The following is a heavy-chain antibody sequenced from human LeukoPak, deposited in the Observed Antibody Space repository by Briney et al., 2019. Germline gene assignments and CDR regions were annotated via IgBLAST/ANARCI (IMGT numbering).Heavy chain of an antibody. J-gene: IGHJ4*02. V-gene: IGHV3-30-3*01. CDR3: ARDFYGSGSYSPSGIDY. D-gene: IGHD3-10*01. Sequence: PGGSLRLSCAASGFTFSSYAMHWVRQAPGKGLEWVAVISYDGSNKYYADSVKGRFTISRDNSKNTLYLQMNSLRAEDTAVYYCARDFYGSGSYSPSGIDYWSQGTLVTV. CDR2: ISYDGSNK. CDR1: GFTFSSYA.